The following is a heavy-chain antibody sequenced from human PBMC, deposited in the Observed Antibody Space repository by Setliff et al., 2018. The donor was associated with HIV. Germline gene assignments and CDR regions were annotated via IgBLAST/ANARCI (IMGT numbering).Heavy chain of an antibody. D-gene: IGHD3-22*01. Sequence: SETLSLTCAVSGGSMRSSGYSWTWIRQAPGKGLEWTGSIYHTGTTRSNPSLQSRVTISLDTSKNQFSLKLNSVTAADTAVYYCATYHYYDSSAYYVDLYYLDYWGQGTLVTVSS. CDR3: ATYHYYDSSAYYVDLYYLDY. CDR2: IYHTGTT. J-gene: IGHJ4*02. V-gene: IGHV4-30-2*03. CDR1: GGSMRSSGYS.